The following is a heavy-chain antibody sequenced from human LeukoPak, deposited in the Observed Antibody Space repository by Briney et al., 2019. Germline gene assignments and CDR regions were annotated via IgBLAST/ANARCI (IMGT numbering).Heavy chain of an antibody. CDR3: ARGNGGDGWFDP. J-gene: IGHJ5*02. CDR2: ISSSSSYI. V-gene: IGHV3-21*01. Sequence: GGSLRLSCAASGFTFSSYSMNWVRQAPGKGLEWVSSISSSSSYIYYADSVKGRFTISRDNAKNSLYLQMNSLRAEDTAVYYCARGNGGDGWFDPWGQGTLVTVSS. D-gene: IGHD2-21*01. CDR1: GFTFSSYS.